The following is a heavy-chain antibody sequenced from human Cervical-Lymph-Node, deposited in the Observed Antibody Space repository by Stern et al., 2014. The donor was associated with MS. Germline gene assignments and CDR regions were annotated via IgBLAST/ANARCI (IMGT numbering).Heavy chain of an antibody. CDR2: IMPILGTS. V-gene: IGHV1-69*18. Sequence: VQLVESGAEVKKPGSSVKVSCQASGGTLISYPISWVRQAPGQGLEWLGSIMPILGTSNYAHKFQGRVTITADESPTTIYMELRSLKSEDTAVYYCARHLGSHESGWFDPWGQGTLVTVSS. J-gene: IGHJ5*02. D-gene: IGHD1-26*01. CDR1: GGTLISYP. CDR3: ARHLGSHESGWFDP.